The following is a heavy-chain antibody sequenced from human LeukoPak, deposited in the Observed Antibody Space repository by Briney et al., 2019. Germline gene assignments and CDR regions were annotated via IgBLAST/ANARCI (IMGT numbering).Heavy chain of an antibody. Sequence: GGSLRLSCTASGFTFSSYGMHWVRQAPGKGLEWVAVISYDGSNKYYADSVKGRFTISRDNSKNTLYLKMNSLRAEDTAVYYCANHPGDYWGQGTLVTVSS. CDR2: ISYDGSNK. CDR3: ANHPGDY. CDR1: GFTFSSYG. V-gene: IGHV3-30*18. J-gene: IGHJ4*02.